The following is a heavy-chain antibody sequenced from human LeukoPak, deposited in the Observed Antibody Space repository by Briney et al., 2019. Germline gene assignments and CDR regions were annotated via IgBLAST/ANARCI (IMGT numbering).Heavy chain of an antibody. J-gene: IGHJ4*02. V-gene: IGHV1-58*02. Sequence: SVKVSCKASGFTFSYSAMQWVRQARGQRLEWIGWIIVGSGTTSYAQKFQERVIITRDMSTSTAYMELSSLRSEDTAVYYCAADSGNYGSGTHIPDHWGQGTLVTVSS. CDR1: GFTFSYSA. CDR3: AADSGNYGSGTHIPDH. CDR2: IIVGSGTT. D-gene: IGHD3-10*01.